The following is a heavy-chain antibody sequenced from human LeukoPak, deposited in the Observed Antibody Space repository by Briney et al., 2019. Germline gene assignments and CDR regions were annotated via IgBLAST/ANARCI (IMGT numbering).Heavy chain of an antibody. CDR1: GGTFSTFP. CDR2: IVPIFRTI. J-gene: IGHJ4*02. D-gene: IGHD1-1*01. V-gene: IGHV1-69*06. CDR3: AREIEGYHTRKTTARTFDH. Sequence: SVKVSCKASGGTFSTFPISWVRQAPGQGLEWMGRIVPIFRTIDYAPKFQGRVTITADKSTSTAYVDLSSLRSEDTAIYYCAREIEGYHTRKTTARTFDHWGQGTLVTVSS.